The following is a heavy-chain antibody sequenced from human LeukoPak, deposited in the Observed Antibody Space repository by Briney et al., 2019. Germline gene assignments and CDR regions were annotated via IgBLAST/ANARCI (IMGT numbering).Heavy chain of an antibody. J-gene: IGHJ4*02. Sequence: GGSLRLSCAASGFTFSSYWMHWVRQAPGKGLVWVSRINSDGSSITYADSVKGRFTISRDNAKNTLYLQMNSLRVEDTAVYYCAREGRVSGYDFDCWGQGTLVTVYS. CDR1: GFTFSSYW. CDR3: AREGRVSGYDFDC. CDR2: INSDGSSI. D-gene: IGHD5-12*01. V-gene: IGHV3-74*03.